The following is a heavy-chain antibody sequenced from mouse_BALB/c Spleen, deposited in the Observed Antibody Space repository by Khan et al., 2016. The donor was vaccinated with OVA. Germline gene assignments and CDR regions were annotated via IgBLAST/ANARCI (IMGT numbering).Heavy chain of an antibody. V-gene: IGHV14-3*02. CDR3: ATFYSGSSRYFAS. CDR2: IDPANGNT. J-gene: IGHJ2*01. CDR1: GFNIKDNY. Sequence: VQLQQSGAELVKPGASVKLSCTLSGFNIKDNYMHWVKQRPEQGLEWIGRIDPANGNTKYDPKFQGKATITADTSSNTAYLQLSRLKSEETAVSYFATFYSGSSRYFASWGQGTTLTVSS. D-gene: IGHD1-1*01.